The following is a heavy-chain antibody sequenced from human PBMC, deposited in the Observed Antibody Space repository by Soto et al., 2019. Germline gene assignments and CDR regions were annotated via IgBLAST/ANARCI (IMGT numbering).Heavy chain of an antibody. V-gene: IGHV3-23*01. CDR1: GFTFSSYA. Sequence: GGSLRLSCAASGFTFSSYAVSWVRQAPGKGPEWISSISGSGSTIYYADSVKGRFTISRDNSKNTLYLQMSSLRAEDTAVYYCAKVLYYYDSSGYYYFDYWGQGTLVTVSS. CDR2: ISGSGSTI. CDR3: AKVLYYYDSSGYYYFDY. D-gene: IGHD3-22*01. J-gene: IGHJ4*02.